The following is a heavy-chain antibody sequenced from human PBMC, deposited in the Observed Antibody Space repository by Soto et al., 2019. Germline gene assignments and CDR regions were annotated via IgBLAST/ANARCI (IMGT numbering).Heavy chain of an antibody. CDR3: ASGGGGELRADY. Sequence: QVQLVQSGAEVKKPGASVKVSCKASGYTFTSYAMHWVRQAPGQRLEWMGWSNAGNGKTKYSQKCQGRVTITRDTPASTAYMELSSLRSEDTAVYYCASGGGGELRADYWGQGPLVTASS. CDR1: GYTFTSYA. J-gene: IGHJ4*02. CDR2: SNAGNGKT. D-gene: IGHD1-26*01. V-gene: IGHV1-3*01.